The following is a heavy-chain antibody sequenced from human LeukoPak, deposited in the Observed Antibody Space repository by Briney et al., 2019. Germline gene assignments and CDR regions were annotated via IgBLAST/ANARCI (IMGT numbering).Heavy chain of an antibody. Sequence: GGSLRLSCAASGFTFRNYAMSWVRQAPGMGLEWVSSINAGGGSTYYADSVRGRFTISRDTSKNTLSLQMNSLRAEDTAVYYCAKATIGAADANFDYWGQGTRVTVSS. J-gene: IGHJ4*02. CDR3: AKATIGAADANFDY. V-gene: IGHV3-23*01. CDR1: GFTFRNYA. D-gene: IGHD6-13*01. CDR2: INAGGGST.